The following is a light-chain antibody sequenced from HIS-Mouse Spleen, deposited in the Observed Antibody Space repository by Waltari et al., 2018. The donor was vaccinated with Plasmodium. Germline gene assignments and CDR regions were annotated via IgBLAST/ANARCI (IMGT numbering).Light chain of an antibody. V-gene: IGLV3-25*03. J-gene: IGLJ3*02. CDR3: QSADSSGTPNWV. Sequence: SYELTQPPSVSVSPGQTARITCSGDALPKKYAYWYQQKPGQAPVLVIDKDSGRPSGVPERFSGSSSGTTVTLTISGVQAEDEADYYCQSADSSGTPNWVFGGGTKLTVL. CDR1: ALPKKY. CDR2: KDS.